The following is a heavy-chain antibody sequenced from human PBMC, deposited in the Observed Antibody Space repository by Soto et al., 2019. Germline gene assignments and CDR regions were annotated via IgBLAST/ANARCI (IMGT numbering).Heavy chain of an antibody. Sequence: QVQLQESGPGLLKPSGTLSLTCTVSGDSMSSSNWWNWVRQPPGKGLEWIGEAHHSGRTNYNPSLTSRFTISVDRSQNHCSLQLTSVTAADTAVYYCARSEATALDYWGQGTLVTVSS. CDR3: ARSEATALDY. V-gene: IGHV4-4*02. CDR2: AHHSGRT. J-gene: IGHJ4*02. CDR1: GDSMSSSNW.